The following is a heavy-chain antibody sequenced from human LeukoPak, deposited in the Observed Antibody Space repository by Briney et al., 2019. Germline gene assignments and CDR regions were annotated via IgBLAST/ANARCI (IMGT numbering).Heavy chain of an antibody. CDR3: ARVAGTYPYYYYMDV. J-gene: IGHJ6*03. CDR1: GGSISSSSYY. Sequence: PSETLSLTCTVSGGSISSSSYYWGWIRQPPGKGLEWIGSIYYSGSTNYNPSLKSRVTISVDTSKNQFSLKLSSVTAADTAVYYCARVAGTYPYYYYMDVWGKGTTVTISS. D-gene: IGHD1-14*01. CDR2: IYYSGST. V-gene: IGHV4-39*07.